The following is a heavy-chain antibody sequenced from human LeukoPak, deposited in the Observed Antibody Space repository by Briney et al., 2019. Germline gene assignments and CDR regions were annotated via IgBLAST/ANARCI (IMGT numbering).Heavy chain of an antibody. D-gene: IGHD5-12*01. CDR3: ARLVDGYSGYAFDY. CDR2: FDPEDGET. Sequence: ASVKVSCKVSGYTLTELSMHWVRQAPGKGLEWMGGFDPEDGETIYAQKFQGRVTMTEDTSTDTAYMELSSLRSEDTAVYYCARLVDGYSGYAFDYWGQGTLVTVSS. CDR1: GYTLTELS. V-gene: IGHV1-24*01. J-gene: IGHJ4*02.